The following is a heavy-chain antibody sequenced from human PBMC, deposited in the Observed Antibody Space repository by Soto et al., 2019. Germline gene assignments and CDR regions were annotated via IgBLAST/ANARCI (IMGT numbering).Heavy chain of an antibody. J-gene: IGHJ3*02. V-gene: IGHV3-13*01. D-gene: IGHD6-13*01. CDR2: IGTAGDT. CDR3: ARPRGIREAFDI. CDR1: GFTFSSYD. Sequence: EVQLVESGGGLVQPGGSLRLSCAASGFTFSSYDMHWVRQATGKGLEWVSAIGTAGDTYYPGSVKGRFTISRENAKNSLYLQMNSLRAEDTAVYYCARPRGIREAFDIWGQGTMVTVSS.